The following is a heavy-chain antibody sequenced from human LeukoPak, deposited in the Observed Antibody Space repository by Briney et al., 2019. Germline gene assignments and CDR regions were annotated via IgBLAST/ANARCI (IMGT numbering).Heavy chain of an antibody. CDR1: GGSFSGYY. V-gene: IGHV4-34*01. J-gene: IGHJ4*02. CDR3: ARGRGRFDY. Sequence: SETLSLTCAVYGGSFSGYYWSWIRQPPGKGLEWIGEINHSGSTNYNPSLKSRVTISVDTSKNQFSLKLSSVTAADTAVYYCARGRGRFDYWGQGPLVTVSS. CDR2: INHSGST.